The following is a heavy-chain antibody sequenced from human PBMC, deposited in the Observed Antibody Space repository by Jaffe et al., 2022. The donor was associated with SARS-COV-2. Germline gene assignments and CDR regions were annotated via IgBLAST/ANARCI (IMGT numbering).Heavy chain of an antibody. Sequence: EVQLVESGGGLVQPGGSLRLSCAASGFTFSSYWMSWVRQAPGKGLEWVANIKQDGSEKYYVDSVKGRFTISRDNAKNSLYLQMNSLRAEDTAVYYCARGLDTAMVTGFDYWGQGTLVTVSS. CDR2: IKQDGSEK. D-gene: IGHD5-18*01. V-gene: IGHV3-7*01. J-gene: IGHJ4*02. CDR1: GFTFSSYW. CDR3: ARGLDTAMVTGFDY.